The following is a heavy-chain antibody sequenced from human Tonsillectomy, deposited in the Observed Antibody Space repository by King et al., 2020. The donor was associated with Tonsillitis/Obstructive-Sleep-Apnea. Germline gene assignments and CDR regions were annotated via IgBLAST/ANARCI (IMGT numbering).Heavy chain of an antibody. CDR3: PRHRRITIFGVVISDDAFDI. CDR2: IYYSGST. CDR1: GGSISSYY. D-gene: IGHD3-3*01. V-gene: IGHV4-59*08. J-gene: IGHJ3*02. Sequence: VQLQESGPGLVKPSETLSLTCTVSGGSISSYYWSWIRQPPGKGLEWIGYIYYSGSTNYNPSLKSRVTISVDTSKKQFSLKLSSVTAADTAVYYCPRHRRITIFGVVISDDAFDIWGQGTMVTVSS.